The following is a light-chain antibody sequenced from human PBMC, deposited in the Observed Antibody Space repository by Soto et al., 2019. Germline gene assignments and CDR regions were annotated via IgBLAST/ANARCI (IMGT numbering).Light chain of an antibody. CDR2: AAS. J-gene: IGKJ4*01. CDR1: EDIDTY. CDR3: QQLHTYLLT. Sequence: DIQMTQSPSTLSVSLGDRITITCRASEDIDTYLAWYQQKPGKAPNLLVYAASTLHSGVPSRFSGSGSGTEFTLTITSLQPEDVATYYCQQLHTYLLTFGGGTKVQIK. V-gene: IGKV1-9*01.